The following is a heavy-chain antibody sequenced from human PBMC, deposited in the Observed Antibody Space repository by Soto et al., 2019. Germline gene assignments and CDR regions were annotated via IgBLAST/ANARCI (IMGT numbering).Heavy chain of an antibody. V-gene: IGHV3-30*18. D-gene: IGHD6-13*01. CDR2: ISYDGSNK. CDR3: AKDTDYSSSWYYYYGMDV. J-gene: IGHJ6*02. Sequence: GGSLRLSCAASGFTFSSYGMHWVRQAPGKGLEWVAVISYDGSNKYYADSVKGRFTISRDNSKNTLYLQMNSLRAEDTAVYYCAKDTDYSSSWYYYYGMDVWGQGTTVTVSS. CDR1: GFTFSSYG.